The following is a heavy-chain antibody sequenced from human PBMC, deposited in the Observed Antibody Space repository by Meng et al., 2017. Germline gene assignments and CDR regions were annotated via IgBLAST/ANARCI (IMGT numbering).Heavy chain of an antibody. Sequence: ASVKVSCKASGYTFTSYGISWVRQAPGQGLEWMGWISAYNGNTNYVQKLQGRVTMTTDTSTSTAYMELRSLGSDDTAVYYCAGYRSGWLIDYWGQGTLVTVSS. CDR2: ISAYNGNT. CDR1: GYTFTSYG. V-gene: IGHV1-18*01. D-gene: IGHD6-19*01. CDR3: AGYRSGWLIDY. J-gene: IGHJ4*02.